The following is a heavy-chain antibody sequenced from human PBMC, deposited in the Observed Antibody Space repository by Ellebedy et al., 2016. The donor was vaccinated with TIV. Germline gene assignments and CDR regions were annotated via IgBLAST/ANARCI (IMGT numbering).Heavy chain of an antibody. Sequence: GESLKISCVASGFTFDSYAMHWVRQAPGKGLEWVAVISHDGSSQYYADSVKGRFTVSRANSMPTVYLEMNSLRAEDTALYYCARDLDKSSGWYGGAAYWGQGTQVTVSS. CDR3: ARDLDKSSGWYGGAAY. V-gene: IGHV3-30-3*01. CDR2: ISHDGSSQ. D-gene: IGHD6-19*01. J-gene: IGHJ4*02. CDR1: GFTFDSYA.